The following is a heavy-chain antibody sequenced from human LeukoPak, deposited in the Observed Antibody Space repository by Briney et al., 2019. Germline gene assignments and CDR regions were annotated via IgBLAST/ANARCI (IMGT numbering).Heavy chain of an antibody. CDR2: VSLAGQT. V-gene: IGHV4-4*01. Sequence: PTGTLSLTCDVSGRSIRNTNWWGWVRHPPGQGLDGIGVVSLAGQTNYNPSLDGRVTMSLNDSSNQFSPKLTSGTAADTALYCWSGESGAFCPFGYWGQGTLVIVPS. CDR3: SGESGAFCPFGY. D-gene: IGHD1-26*01. J-gene: IGHJ4*02. CDR1: GRSIRNTNW.